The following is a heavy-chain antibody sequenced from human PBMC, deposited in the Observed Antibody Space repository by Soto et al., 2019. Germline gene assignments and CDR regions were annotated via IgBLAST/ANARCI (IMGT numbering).Heavy chain of an antibody. J-gene: IGHJ4*02. CDR3: ARAAPRYCSGGSCYSGRAY. V-gene: IGHV4-34*01. CDR1: AGSSSGYY. CDR2: INHSGST. D-gene: IGHD2-15*01. Sequence: SEPRSLTWAVCAGSSSGYYWRWFRHLPEKGLEWIGEINHSGSTNYNPSLKSRVTISVDTSKNQFSLKLSSVTAADTAVYYCARAAPRYCSGGSCYSGRAYWGQGTPVTVS.